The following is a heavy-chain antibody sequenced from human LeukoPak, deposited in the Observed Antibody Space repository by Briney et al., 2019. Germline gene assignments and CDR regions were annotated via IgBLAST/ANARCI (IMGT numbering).Heavy chain of an antibody. D-gene: IGHD5-24*01. CDR2: ISSSSTTR. J-gene: IGHJ4*02. V-gene: IGHV3-48*01. CDR1: GFTFSNYN. Sequence: PGGSLRLSCAASGFTFSNYNLNWVRQAPGKGLEWVSYISSSSTTRYYADSVKGRFTISRDNAKNSLYLQMNSLRAEDTAVYYCARGEGVEMATIDYWGQGTLVTVSS. CDR3: ARGEGVEMATIDY.